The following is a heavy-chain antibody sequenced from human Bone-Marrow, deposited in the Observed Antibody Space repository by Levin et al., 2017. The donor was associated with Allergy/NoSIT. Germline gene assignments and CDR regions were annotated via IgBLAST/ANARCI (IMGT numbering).Heavy chain of an antibody. D-gene: IGHD1-1*01. CDR1: GFTVTNNY. V-gene: IGHV3-53*01. Sequence: GGSLRLSCAASGFTVTNNYMNWVRQAPGKGLEWVSLIYSRGTTHYADSVKGRFTISRDNSKNTLYLQMNNLRVEDTAVYYCTRDPPEVSTGTWGWGQGTLVTVSS. CDR3: TRDPPEVSTGTWG. CDR2: IYSRGTT. J-gene: IGHJ4*02.